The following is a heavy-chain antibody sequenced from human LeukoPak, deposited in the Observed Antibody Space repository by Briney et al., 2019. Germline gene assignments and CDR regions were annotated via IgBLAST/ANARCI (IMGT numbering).Heavy chain of an antibody. V-gene: IGHV1-2*02. CDR3: ARSPITMVRGVIIRPRDENWFDP. Sequence: GASVKVSCKASGYTFTGYYMHWVRLAPGQGLGWMGWINPNSGGTNYAQKFQGRVTMTRDTSISTAYMELSRLRSDDTAVYYCARSPITMVRGVIIRPRDENWFDPWGQGTLVTVSS. J-gene: IGHJ5*02. CDR1: GYTFTGYY. D-gene: IGHD3-10*01. CDR2: INPNSGGT.